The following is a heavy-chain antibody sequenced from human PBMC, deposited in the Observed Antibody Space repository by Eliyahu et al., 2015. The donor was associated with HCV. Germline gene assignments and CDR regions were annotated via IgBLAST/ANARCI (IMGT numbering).Heavy chain of an antibody. CDR2: ISYEGSXK. D-gene: IGHD3-10*01. Sequence: DPLXGLEWLAVISYEGSXKYYADSVKGRFTISRDNSQNTLYLHMDSLRTDDTAVYYCAKDRAALLWFGELNVWGQGTMLIVSS. J-gene: IGHJ3*01. V-gene: IGHV3-30*18. CDR3: AKDRAALLWFGELNV.